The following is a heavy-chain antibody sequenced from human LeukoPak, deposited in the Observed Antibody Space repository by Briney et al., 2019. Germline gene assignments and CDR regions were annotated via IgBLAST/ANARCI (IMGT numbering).Heavy chain of an antibody. Sequence: GGSLRLSCAASGFTFRNYGMHWVRQAPGKGLEWVAVISYAGSNKYYADSVKGRFTVSRDNSKNTLYLQMNSLRAEDTAVYYCAKDKTTVTMYFDYWGQGTLVTVSS. CDR2: ISYAGSNK. CDR1: GFTFRNYG. J-gene: IGHJ4*02. CDR3: AKDKTTVTMYFDY. V-gene: IGHV3-30*18. D-gene: IGHD4-17*01.